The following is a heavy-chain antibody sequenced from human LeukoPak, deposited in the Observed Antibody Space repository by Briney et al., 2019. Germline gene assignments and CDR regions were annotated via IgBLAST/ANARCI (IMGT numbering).Heavy chain of an antibody. D-gene: IGHD2-2*01. J-gene: IGHJ6*03. CDR1: GRPFSGYY. CDR3: ARVGVQIVVVPAATTQTTYYYYMDV. Sequence: SETLSLTCAVHGRPFSGYYWSSIPQTPGKGQEWIGEINHSGSTNYNASLKSRVTISVDTSKNQFSLKLSSVTAADTAMYYCARVGVQIVVVPAATTQTTYYYYMDVWGKGNTVTVSS. V-gene: IGHV4-34*01. CDR2: INHSGST.